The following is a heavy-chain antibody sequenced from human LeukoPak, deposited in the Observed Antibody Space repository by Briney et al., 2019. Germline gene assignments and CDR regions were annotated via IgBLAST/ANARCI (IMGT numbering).Heavy chain of an antibody. Sequence: GGSLRLSCAASGFTFSSYGFHGFRQAPGKGLEWVAFIRYDGSNKYYADSVKGRFTISRDNAKNSLYLQMNSLRAEDTAVYYCARGVLWFGELSPSDYWGQGTLVTVSS. CDR3: ARGVLWFGELSPSDY. CDR2: IRYDGSNK. V-gene: IGHV3-30*02. J-gene: IGHJ4*02. D-gene: IGHD3-10*01. CDR1: GFTFSSYG.